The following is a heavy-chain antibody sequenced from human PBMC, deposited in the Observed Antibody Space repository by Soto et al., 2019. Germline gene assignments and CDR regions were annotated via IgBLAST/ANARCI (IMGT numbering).Heavy chain of an antibody. CDR1: GFIFSSYS. CDR2: VSSSSSYI. V-gene: IGHV3-21*01. CDR3: ARGGDSSGSWPRY. J-gene: IGHJ4*02. D-gene: IGHD3-22*01. Sequence: GGSLRLSCAASGFIFSSYSMNWVRQAPGKGLEWVSSVSSSSSYIYYADSLKGRFTISRDNAKNSLYLQMNSLRVEDTAVYYCARGGDSSGSWPRYWGQGTLVTVPQ.